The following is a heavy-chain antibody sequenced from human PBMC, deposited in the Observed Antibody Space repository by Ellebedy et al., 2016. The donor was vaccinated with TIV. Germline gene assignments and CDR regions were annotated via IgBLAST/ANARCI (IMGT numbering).Heavy chain of an antibody. Sequence: GESLKISCAASGFIFDSYGMHWVRQAPGKGLEWVAFILYDGSQTFYSDSVKGRFTISRDNSNSALYLQMNSLRAEDTAVYYCTKDIKWGQGTLVTVSS. J-gene: IGHJ4*02. CDR2: ILYDGSQT. CDR1: GFIFDSYG. V-gene: IGHV3-30*02. CDR3: TKDIK. D-gene: IGHD3-16*01.